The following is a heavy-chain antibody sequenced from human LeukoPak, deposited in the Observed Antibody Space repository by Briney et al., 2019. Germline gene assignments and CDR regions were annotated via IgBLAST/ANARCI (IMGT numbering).Heavy chain of an antibody. D-gene: IGHD3-10*01. CDR3: ARGGVLLWFGELTG. V-gene: IGHV1-8*01. Sequence: ASVTVSCKASGYTFTSYDINWVRQATGQGLECMGWMNPNSGNTGYAQKFQSRVTMTTDTSTSTAYMELRSLRSDDTAVYYCARGGVLLWFGELTGWGQGTLVTVSS. CDR1: GYTFTSYD. CDR2: MNPNSGNT. J-gene: IGHJ4*02.